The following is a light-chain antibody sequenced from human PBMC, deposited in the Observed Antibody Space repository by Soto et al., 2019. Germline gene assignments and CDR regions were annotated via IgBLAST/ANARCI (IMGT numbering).Light chain of an antibody. V-gene: IGKV3-20*01. Sequence: EIVLTQSPGTLSLSPGERATLFCGASRTISSRFLAWFQQKPGQAPRLLIYGASSRATGIPDRFSGSGSGTDFTLTISRLEPEDFALYFCQQYGYSPHTFGQGTKVEIK. CDR1: RTISSRF. CDR2: GAS. CDR3: QQYGYSPHT. J-gene: IGKJ2*01.